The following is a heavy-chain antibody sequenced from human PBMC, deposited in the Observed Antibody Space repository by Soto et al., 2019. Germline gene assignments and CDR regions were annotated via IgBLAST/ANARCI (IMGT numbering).Heavy chain of an antibody. CDR2: IFHSGGA. Sequence: SATLSLTCVVSGGSISSDGYSWNWIRQAPGKCLEWIGYIFHSGGAFYNPSLQSRVTMSVDRSTNHFSLRLSSVTAADTAVYYWARGHRSARASACTGWFDPCGQGILVTVSS. CDR1: GGSISSDGYS. V-gene: IGHV4-30-2*01. CDR3: ARGHRSARASACTGWFDP. D-gene: IGHD6-13*01. J-gene: IGHJ5*02.